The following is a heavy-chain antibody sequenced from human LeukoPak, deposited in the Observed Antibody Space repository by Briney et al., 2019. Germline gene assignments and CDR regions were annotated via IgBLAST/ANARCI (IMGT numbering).Heavy chain of an antibody. CDR1: GFTFSSYG. D-gene: IGHD3-10*01. CDR3: AKSVNTMVRGYFDY. J-gene: IGHJ4*02. Sequence: GGSLRLSCAASGFTFSSYGMHWVRQAPGKGLEWVAFIRYDGSNKYYADSVKGRFTISRDNSKNTLYLQMNSLRAEDTAVYYCAKSVNTMVRGYFDYWGQGTLVTVSS. CDR2: IRYDGSNK. V-gene: IGHV3-30*02.